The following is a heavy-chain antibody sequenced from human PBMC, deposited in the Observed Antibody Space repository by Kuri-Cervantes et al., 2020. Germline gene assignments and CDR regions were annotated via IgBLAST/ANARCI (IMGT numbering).Heavy chain of an antibody. CDR1: GYSISSGYY. V-gene: IGHV4-38-2*01. CDR3: ARGRGFSRGTPDY. J-gene: IGHJ4*02. Sequence: SETLSLTCAVFGYSISSGYYWGWIRQPPGKGLEWIGSIYHSGSTYYNPSLKSRVTISVDTSKNQFSLKLSSVTAADTAVYYCARGRGFSRGTPDYWGQGALVTVSS. D-gene: IGHD6-13*01. CDR2: IYHSGST.